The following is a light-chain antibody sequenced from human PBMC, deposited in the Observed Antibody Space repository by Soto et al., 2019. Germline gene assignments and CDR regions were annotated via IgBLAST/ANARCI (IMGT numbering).Light chain of an antibody. CDR2: AAS. CDR3: QQLNSYPRT. CDR1: QGISNY. J-gene: IGKJ5*01. V-gene: IGKV1-9*01. Sequence: IQLTQSPSFLSACVGDRVTITSRASQGISNYLAWYQQKPGKAPNLLIYAASTLQSGVPSRFSGSGSGTEFTLTISSLQPEDFATYYCQQLNSYPRTFGQGTRLEIK.